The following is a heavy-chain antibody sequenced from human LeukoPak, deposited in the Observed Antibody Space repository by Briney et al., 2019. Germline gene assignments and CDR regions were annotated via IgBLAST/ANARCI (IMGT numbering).Heavy chain of an antibody. CDR2: INHSGNT. Sequence: SETLSLTCAVYGGSFSGYYWNWIRQPPGKGLEWIGEINHSGNTNYSPSLKSRVTISVDTSKNQFSLKLSSVTAADTAVYYCARDIVATTTHKSYYYYYYMDVWGKGTTVTISS. D-gene: IGHD5-12*01. V-gene: IGHV4-34*01. J-gene: IGHJ6*03. CDR3: ARDIVATTTHKSYYYYYYMDV. CDR1: GGSFSGYY.